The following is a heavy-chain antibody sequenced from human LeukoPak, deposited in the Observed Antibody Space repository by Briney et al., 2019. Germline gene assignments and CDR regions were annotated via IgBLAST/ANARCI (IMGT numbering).Heavy chain of an antibody. V-gene: IGHV4-39*07. CDR1: GGSISSSSYY. J-gene: IGHJ4*02. Sequence: SETLSLTCTVSGGSISSSSYYWGWIRQPPGKGLEWIGNIYYNGGTYYNPSLKSRVTISVDTSKNQFSLKLNSVTAADTVVYYCARMDIQLWLYYFDYWGQGTLVTVSS. CDR3: ARMDIQLWLYYFDY. CDR2: IYYNGGT. D-gene: IGHD5-18*01.